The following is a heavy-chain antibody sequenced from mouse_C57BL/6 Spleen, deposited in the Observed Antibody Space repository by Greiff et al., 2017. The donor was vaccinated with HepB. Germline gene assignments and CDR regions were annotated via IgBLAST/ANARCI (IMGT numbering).Heavy chain of an antibody. CDR2: IISGSSTI. CDR3: AKNLLRGNFDV. V-gene: IGHV5-17*01. CDR1: GFTFSDYG. D-gene: IGHD1-1*01. Sequence: DVHLVESGGGLVKPGGSLKLSCAASGFTFSDYGFHCVHQASKKRLLGVAYIISGSSTIYYADTVKGRFTISRDKAKNTLFLQMTSLRSEDTALYYCAKNLLRGNFDVWGTGTTVTVSS. J-gene: IGHJ1*03.